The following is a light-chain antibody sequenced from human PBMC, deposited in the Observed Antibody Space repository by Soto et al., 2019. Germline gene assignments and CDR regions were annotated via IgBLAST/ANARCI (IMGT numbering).Light chain of an antibody. CDR3: QSYDSTLSARYV. CDR1: SSDVGVYNY. J-gene: IGLJ1*01. CDR2: DVS. Sequence: QSALTQPRSVSGSPGQSVTISCTGTSSDVGVYNYVSWYQQYPGKAPKIMIYDVSKRPSGVPDRFSGSKSDNTASLTISGLQAEDEADYYCQSYDSTLSARYVFGTGTKVTVL. V-gene: IGLV2-11*01.